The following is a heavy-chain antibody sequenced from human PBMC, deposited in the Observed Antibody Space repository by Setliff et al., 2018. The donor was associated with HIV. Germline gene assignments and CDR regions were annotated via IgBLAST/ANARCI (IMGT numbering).Heavy chain of an antibody. CDR2: INHSGST. Sequence: LSLTCGVYGGSLSDYYWNWIRQPPGKGLEWIAEINHSGSTNYNPSLKSRATISVDTSQNQLSLKLSSVTAADTAMYYCARYDGYKVSFDNWGPGTLVTVSS. D-gene: IGHD5-18*01. J-gene: IGHJ4*02. CDR1: GGSLSDYY. V-gene: IGHV4-34*01. CDR3: ARYDGYKVSFDN.